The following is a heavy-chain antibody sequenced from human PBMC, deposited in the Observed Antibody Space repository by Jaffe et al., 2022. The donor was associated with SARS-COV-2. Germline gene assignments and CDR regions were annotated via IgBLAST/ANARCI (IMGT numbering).Heavy chain of an antibody. D-gene: IGHD2-8*02. CDR1: GFTFSSYS. Sequence: EVQVVESGGGSVQPGGSLRLSCAASGFTFSSYSMNWVRQAPGKGLEWVSYISTTSSTIYYADSVKGRFTISRDNDKNSLYLQMNSLRAEDTAVYYCARDPSPYWLRWYLDLWGRGTLVTVSS. CDR2: ISTTSSTI. CDR3: ARDPSPYWLRWYLDL. J-gene: IGHJ2*01. V-gene: IGHV3-48*01.